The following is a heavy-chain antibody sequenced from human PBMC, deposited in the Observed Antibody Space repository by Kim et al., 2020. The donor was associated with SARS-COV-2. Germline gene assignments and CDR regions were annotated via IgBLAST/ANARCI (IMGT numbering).Heavy chain of an antibody. Sequence: SETLSLTCSVSGGSVSSFSYFWGWIRQPPGMPLEWIATVHKDGGTFDNPSLKSRVIISADTSQNQFSLTLTSVTAADTAVYYCARRDTFTFDYWGQGIPV. CDR2: VHKDGGT. CDR1: GGSVSSFSYF. J-gene: IGHJ4*02. D-gene: IGHD5-18*01. CDR3: ARRDTFTFDY. V-gene: IGHV4-39*01.